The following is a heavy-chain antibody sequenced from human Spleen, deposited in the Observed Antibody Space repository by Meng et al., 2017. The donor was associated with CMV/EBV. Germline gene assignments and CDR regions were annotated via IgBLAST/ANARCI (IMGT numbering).Heavy chain of an antibody. CDR3: AKSVSPTGNYYFDY. Sequence: ETLSLTCAASGFSFSNYEINWVRQAPGKGLEWVSAISASGGTTYYADSVKGRFTISRDNSKSTLYLQMNSLRAEDTAVYSCAKSVSPTGNYYFDYWGQGTLVTVSS. V-gene: IGHV3-23*01. D-gene: IGHD1-7*01. CDR1: GFSFSNYE. J-gene: IGHJ4*02. CDR2: ISASGGTT.